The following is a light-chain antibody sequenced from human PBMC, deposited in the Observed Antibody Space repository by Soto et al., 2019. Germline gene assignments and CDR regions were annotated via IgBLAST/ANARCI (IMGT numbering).Light chain of an antibody. CDR3: QQYDKSPWT. CDR1: QTVSSSY. J-gene: IGKJ1*01. V-gene: IGKV3-20*01. Sequence: EIVWTQSPGTLSLSPGERATLSCRASQTVSSSYLAWYQQKPGQAPRLLIYGTSSRATGIPDRFSGSGSGTDFTLTISRLEPEDFAVYYCQQYDKSPWTFGQGSKVEIK. CDR2: GTS.